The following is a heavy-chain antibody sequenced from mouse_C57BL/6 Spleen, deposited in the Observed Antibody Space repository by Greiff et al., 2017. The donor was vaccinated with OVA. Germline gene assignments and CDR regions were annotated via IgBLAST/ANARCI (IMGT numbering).Heavy chain of an antibody. J-gene: IGHJ2*01. CDR2: IYPGDGDT. V-gene: IGHV1-82*01. Sequence: VQLQQSGPELVKPGASVKISCKASGYAFSSSWMNWVKQRPGKGLEWIGRIYPGDGDTNYNGKLKGKATLTADKSSSTAYMQLSSLTSEDSAVYCCARTTVAYFDYWGQGTTLTVSS. CDR1: GYAFSSSW. CDR3: ARTTVAYFDY. D-gene: IGHD1-1*01.